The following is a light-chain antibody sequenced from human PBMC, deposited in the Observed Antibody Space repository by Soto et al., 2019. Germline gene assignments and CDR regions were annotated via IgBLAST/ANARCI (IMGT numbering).Light chain of an antibody. V-gene: IGLV2-11*01. Sequence: QSALTQPRSVSGSPGQSVAISCTGTSSDVGGYNYVSWYRQHPGRAPKLLLYDVTKRPSGVPVRFSGSKSGNTASLTISGLQADDEADYYCCSYAGSYIVVIGGGTKLTVL. CDR3: CSYAGSYIVV. J-gene: IGLJ2*01. CDR1: SSDVGGYNY. CDR2: DVT.